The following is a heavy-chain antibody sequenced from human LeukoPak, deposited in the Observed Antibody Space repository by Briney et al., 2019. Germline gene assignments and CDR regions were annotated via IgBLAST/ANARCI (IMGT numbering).Heavy chain of an antibody. CDR1: GGSISSFY. D-gene: IGHD1-26*01. J-gene: IGHJ4*02. Sequence: SETLSLTCTVSGGSISSFYWSWIRQPPGKGLEWIGEINHSGSTNYNPSLKSRVTISVDTSKNQFSLKLSSVTAADTAVYYCARGLVIAVTGWGQWELPPAGHDSWGQGTLVTVSS. CDR2: INHSGST. V-gene: IGHV4-34*01. CDR3: ARGLVIAVTGWGQWELPPAGHDS.